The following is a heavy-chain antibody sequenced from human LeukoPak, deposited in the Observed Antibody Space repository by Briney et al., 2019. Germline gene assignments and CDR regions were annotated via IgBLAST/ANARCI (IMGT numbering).Heavy chain of an antibody. CDR1: GFTFSSYG. J-gene: IGHJ4*02. CDR3: ARGAEGVAATDSNFDY. D-gene: IGHD6-13*01. V-gene: IGHV3-23*01. Sequence: GGSLRLSCAASGFTFSSYGRSWVRQAPGKGLEWVSTVRGSGSTTYYADSVKGRFTISRENARNSVYLQMNILRAEDTAVFYCARGAEGVAATDSNFDYWGQGTLVTVSS. CDR2: VRGSGSTT.